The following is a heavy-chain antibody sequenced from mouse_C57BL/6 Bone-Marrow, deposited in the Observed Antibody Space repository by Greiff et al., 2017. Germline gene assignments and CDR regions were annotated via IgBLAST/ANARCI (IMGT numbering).Heavy chain of an antibody. V-gene: IGHV1-78*01. CDR2: IYPRDGST. Sequence: VQRVESDAELVKPGASVKISCKVSGYTFTDHTIHWMKQRPEQGLEWIGYIYPRDGSTKYNEKFKGKATLTADKSSSTAYMQLNSLTSEDSAFYCCARGGWLRRGRFDYWGQGTTLTVSS. CDR1: GYTFTDHT. J-gene: IGHJ2*01. CDR3: ARGGWLRRGRFDY. D-gene: IGHD2-2*01.